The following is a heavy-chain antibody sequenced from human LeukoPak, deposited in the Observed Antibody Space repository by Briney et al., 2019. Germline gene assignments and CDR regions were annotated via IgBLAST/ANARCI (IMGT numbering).Heavy chain of an antibody. CDR1: GDSFTIYW. CDR2: IYPGDSDT. J-gene: IGHJ2*01. CDR3: ARRAFDYWYFDL. Sequence: GESLKISCKDSGDSFTIYWIGWVRQMPGKGLEWVGIIYPGDSDTRYSPSFQGQVTISADKSISTAYLQWSSLQASDTAMYYCARRAFDYWYFDLWGRGTLVTVSS. V-gene: IGHV5-51*01. D-gene: IGHD2/OR15-2a*01.